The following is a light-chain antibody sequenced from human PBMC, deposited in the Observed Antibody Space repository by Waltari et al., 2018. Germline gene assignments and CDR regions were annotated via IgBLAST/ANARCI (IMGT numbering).Light chain of an antibody. Sequence: QSALTQPASVSGSPGQSITISCTGTSSDVGSYNFVSWYQQHPGKAPKLMIYEGNKRPSGVSNRFSGSKSGNTASLTISGLQGEDEADYHCCSYAGSNTFVVFGGGTKLTVL. CDR2: EGN. J-gene: IGLJ3*02. CDR1: SSDVGSYNF. V-gene: IGLV2-23*03. CDR3: CSYAGSNTFVV.